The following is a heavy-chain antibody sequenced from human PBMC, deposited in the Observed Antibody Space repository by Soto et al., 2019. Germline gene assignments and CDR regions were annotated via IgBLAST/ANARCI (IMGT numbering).Heavy chain of an antibody. CDR2: ISYDGSNK. D-gene: IGHD6-6*01. V-gene: IGHV3-30-3*01. CDR3: ARGPAARQGIFDY. CDR1: GFTFSSYA. Sequence: QVQLVESGGGVVQPGRSLILSCAASGFTFSSYAMHWVRQAPGKGLEWAAVISYDGSNKYYADSVKGRFTISRDNSKNTLYLQMNSLRAEDTAVYYCARGPAARQGIFDYWVQGTLVTVSS. J-gene: IGHJ4*02.